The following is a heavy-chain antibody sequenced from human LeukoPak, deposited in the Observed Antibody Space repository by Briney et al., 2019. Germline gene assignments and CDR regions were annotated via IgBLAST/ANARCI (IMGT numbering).Heavy chain of an antibody. D-gene: IGHD4-23*01. V-gene: IGHV1-46*01. CDR3: ARDNSVEDTAWWFDP. CDR2: INPSGGST. CDR1: GYTFTSYY. Sequence: ASVKVSCKASGYTFTSYYMHWVRQAPGQGLERMGIINPSGGSTSYAQKFQGRVTMTRDMSTSTDYMELSSPRSEDTAVYYCARDNSVEDTAWWFDPWGQGTLVTVSS. J-gene: IGHJ5*02.